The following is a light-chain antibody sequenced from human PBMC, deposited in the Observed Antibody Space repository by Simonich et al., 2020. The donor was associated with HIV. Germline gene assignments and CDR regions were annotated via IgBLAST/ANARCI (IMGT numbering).Light chain of an antibody. V-gene: IGKV3-20*01. Sequence: EIVLTQSPGNLSLSPGERPTLPCRASQSVSSSYLAWYQKKSGKAPRLLIYGASNKATGIPDRFSGSGSGTDFTLTISRLEPEDFSVYYCQQYGSSPPYTFGQGTKLEIK. CDR2: GAS. CDR3: QQYGSSPPYT. J-gene: IGKJ2*01. CDR1: QSVSSSY.